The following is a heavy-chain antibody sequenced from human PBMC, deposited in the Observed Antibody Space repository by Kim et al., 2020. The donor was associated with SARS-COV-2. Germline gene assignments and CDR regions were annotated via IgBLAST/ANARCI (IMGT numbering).Heavy chain of an antibody. V-gene: IGHV3-33*01. Sequence: KENYADSVNGRFAISRDDSKSTLFLQMHSLRAEDTAVYYCVRDRAYGSSDLWGQGTLVTVSS. J-gene: IGHJ5*02. CDR3: VRDRAYGSSDL. CDR2: KE. D-gene: IGHD2-8*01.